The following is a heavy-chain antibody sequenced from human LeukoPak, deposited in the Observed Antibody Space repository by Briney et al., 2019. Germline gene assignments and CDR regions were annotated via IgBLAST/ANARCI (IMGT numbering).Heavy chain of an antibody. J-gene: IGHJ6*03. Sequence: SETLSLTCAVYGGSFSGYYWSWIRQPPGKGLEWIGEINHSGSTNYNPSLKSRVTISVDTSKNQFSLKLSSVTAADTAVYYCARRKGGSGSYYRTDYYYMDVWGKGTTVTVSS. CDR3: ARRKGGSGSYYRTDYYYMDV. D-gene: IGHD3-10*01. CDR2: INHSGST. CDR1: GGSFSGYY. V-gene: IGHV4-34*01.